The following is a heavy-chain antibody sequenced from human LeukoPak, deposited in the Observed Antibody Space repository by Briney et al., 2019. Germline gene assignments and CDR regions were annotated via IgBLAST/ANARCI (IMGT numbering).Heavy chain of an antibody. CDR2: INPNSGGT. V-gene: IGHV1-2*02. CDR3: ARGKGTYSSSVSAFDI. J-gene: IGHJ3*02. Sequence: ASVKVSCMASGYTFTGYYMHWVRPVPGQGLEWMGWINPNSGGTNYAQKFQGRVTMTRDTSISTAYMELSTLRSDDTAVYYCARGKGTYSSSVSAFDIWSQGTMVSVSS. CDR1: GYTFTGYY. D-gene: IGHD6-6*01.